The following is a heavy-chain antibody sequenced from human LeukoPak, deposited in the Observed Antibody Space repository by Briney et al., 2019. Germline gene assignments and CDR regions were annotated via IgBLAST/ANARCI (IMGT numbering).Heavy chain of an antibody. Sequence: ASVKVSCKASGYTFTDYYMHWVRQAPGQGLEWMGWIHPSSGGTKFAQKFQGRVTMTRDTSVSTAYMELSRLRSHNTAVYYCGTVAEDQVLAFYFWGEGTLVTVSS. CDR3: GTVAEDQVLAFYF. CDR2: IHPSSGGT. D-gene: IGHD1-1*01. J-gene: IGHJ4*02. V-gene: IGHV1-2*02. CDR1: GYTFTDYY.